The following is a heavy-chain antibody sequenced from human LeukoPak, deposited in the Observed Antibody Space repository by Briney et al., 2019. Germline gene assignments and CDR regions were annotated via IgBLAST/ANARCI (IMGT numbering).Heavy chain of an antibody. CDR2: INPNSGST. CDR1: GYTFTGYY. Sequence: GASVKVSCKASGYTFTGYYMHWVRQAPEQGLKWMGWINPNSGSTNYAQKFQGRVTMTRDTSISTAYMELSRLRSDDTAVYYCARATVDTAMVTDGYYFDYWGQGTLVTVSS. CDR3: ARATVDTAMVTDGYYFDY. V-gene: IGHV1-2*02. D-gene: IGHD5-18*01. J-gene: IGHJ4*02.